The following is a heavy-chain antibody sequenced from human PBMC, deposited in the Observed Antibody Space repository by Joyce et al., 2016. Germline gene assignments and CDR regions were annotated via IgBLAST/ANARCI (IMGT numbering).Heavy chain of an antibody. CDR3: ARERETTHSDTEVGAFDI. CDR2: IYSTGTT. V-gene: IGHV4-31*03. J-gene: IGHJ3*02. CDR1: GGSITSARYY. Sequence: QVQLQESGPGLVKPSQTLSLTCTVSGGSITSARYYWTWIRHPPGRGLEWIGYIYSTGTTYSNPPLKSRFVISIDASKNQFSLNLTSGTAADTAVYYCARERETTHSDTEVGAFDIWGQGTMVTVSS. D-gene: IGHD5-18*01.